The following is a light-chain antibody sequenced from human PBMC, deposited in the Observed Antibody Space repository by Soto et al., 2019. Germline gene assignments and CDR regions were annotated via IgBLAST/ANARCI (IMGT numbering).Light chain of an antibody. V-gene: IGKV3-15*01. J-gene: IGKJ4*01. CDR3: QPYNNWPLT. Sequence: EVVMRQSPATLSVSPGAGANRSCRASQGIGDTLAWYQHKPGQTPRLLIYDTSTRATGVPTRFSGSRSGAEFTLTINSLQSEDFAVYYCQPYNNWPLTFGGGTKVDIK. CDR2: DTS. CDR1: QGIGDT.